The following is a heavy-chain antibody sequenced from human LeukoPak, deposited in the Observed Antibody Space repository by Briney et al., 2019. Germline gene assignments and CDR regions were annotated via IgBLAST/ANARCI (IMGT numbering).Heavy chain of an antibody. Sequence: PGGSLRLSCAASGFTFRNYWMHWVRQAPGKGLVWVSRINSDGSGTSYADSVKGRFTISRDNAKNTLYLQMNSLRAEDTAVYYCATPPGDYEDYWGQGTLVTVSS. V-gene: IGHV3-74*01. CDR2: INSDGSGT. CDR3: ATPPGDYEDY. J-gene: IGHJ4*02. D-gene: IGHD4-17*01. CDR1: GFTFRNYW.